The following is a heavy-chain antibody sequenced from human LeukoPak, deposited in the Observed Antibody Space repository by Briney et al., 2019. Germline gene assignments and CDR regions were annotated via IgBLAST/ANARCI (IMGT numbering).Heavy chain of an antibody. D-gene: IGHD5-18*01. V-gene: IGHV3-11*06. CDR1: GFTFSDYY. J-gene: IGHJ4*02. CDR2: ISSSSSYT. CDR3: ARGPAGNSYATY. Sequence: PGRSLRLSCAASGFTFSDYYMSWIRQAPGKGLEWVSYISSSSSYTNYADSVKGRFTISRDNAKNTLYLQMNSLRAEDTAVYYCARGPAGNSYATYWGQGTLVTVSS.